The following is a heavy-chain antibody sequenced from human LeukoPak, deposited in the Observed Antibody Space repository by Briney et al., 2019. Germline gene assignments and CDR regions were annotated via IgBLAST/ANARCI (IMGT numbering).Heavy chain of an antibody. V-gene: IGHV4-4*07. D-gene: IGHD1-26*01. Sequence: SETLSLTCTVSGGSISSYYWSWIRQPAGKGLEWIGRIYTSGSTNYNASLKSRVSMSVDTSKNQFSLKLSSVTAADTAVFYCARENSRSYREFDYWGQGTLVTVPS. CDR2: IYTSGST. J-gene: IGHJ4*02. CDR1: GGSISSYY. CDR3: ARENSRSYREFDY.